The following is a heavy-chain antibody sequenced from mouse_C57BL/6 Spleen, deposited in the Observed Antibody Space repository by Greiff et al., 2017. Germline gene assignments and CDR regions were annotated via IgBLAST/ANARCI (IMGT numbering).Heavy chain of an antibody. D-gene: IGHD2-5*01. V-gene: IGHV1-54*01. CDR3: AKLSNYVFAY. Sequence: QVQLKQSGAELVRPGTSVKVSCKASGYAFTNYLIEWVKQRPGQGLEWIGVINPGSGGTNYNEKFKGKATLTADKSSSTAYMQLSSLTSEDSAVYFCAKLSNYVFAYWGQGTLVTVSA. CDR1: GYAFTNYL. CDR2: INPGSGGT. J-gene: IGHJ3*01.